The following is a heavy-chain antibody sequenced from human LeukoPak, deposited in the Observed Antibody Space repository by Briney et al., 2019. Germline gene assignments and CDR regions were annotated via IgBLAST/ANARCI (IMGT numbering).Heavy chain of an antibody. J-gene: IGHJ1*01. CDR2: IYHSGST. CDR1: GGSISSSNW. Sequence: SSGTLSLTCAVSGGSISSSNWWSWVRQPPGKGLEWIGEIYHSGSTNYNPSLKSRVTISVDKSKNQFSLKLSSVTAADTAVYYCARVPFGASPLFQHWGQGTLVTVSS. CDR3: ARVPFGASPLFQH. D-gene: IGHD1-26*01. V-gene: IGHV4-4*02.